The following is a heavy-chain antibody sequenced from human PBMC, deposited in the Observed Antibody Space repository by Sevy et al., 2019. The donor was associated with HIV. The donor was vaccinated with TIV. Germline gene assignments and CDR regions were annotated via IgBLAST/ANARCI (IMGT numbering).Heavy chain of an antibody. CDR3: AGPILTYNNGWSYYDY. V-gene: IGHV4-39*01. Sequence: SQTLSLTCTVSGASISSSGYYWGWIRQPPGKGLEWIATINYNGITFYNPSLKSRITISADTSRNQFSLDLKSVTAADTAIYYCAGPILTYNNGWSYYDYWGQGTVVTVSS. CDR1: GASISSSGYY. D-gene: IGHD3-10*01. CDR2: INYNGIT. J-gene: IGHJ4*02.